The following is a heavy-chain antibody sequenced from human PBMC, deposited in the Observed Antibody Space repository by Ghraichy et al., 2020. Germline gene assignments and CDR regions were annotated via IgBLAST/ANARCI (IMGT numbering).Heavy chain of an antibody. J-gene: IGHJ6*02. CDR2: IYSGGST. Sequence: GESLNISCAASGFTVSSNYMSWVRQAPGKGLEWVSVIYSGGSTYYADSVKGRFTISRDNSKNTLYLQMNSLRAEDTAVYYCARDSWIFGVFAGLHPYYYGMDVWGQGTTVTVSS. CDR3: ARDSWIFGVFAGLHPYYYGMDV. V-gene: IGHV3-66*01. D-gene: IGHD3-3*01. CDR1: GFTVSSNY.